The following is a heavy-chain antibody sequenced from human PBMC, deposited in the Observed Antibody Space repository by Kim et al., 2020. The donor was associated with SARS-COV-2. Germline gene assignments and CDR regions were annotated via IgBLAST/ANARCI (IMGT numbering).Heavy chain of an antibody. J-gene: IGHJ4*02. CDR3: ARRLSNTSGWGSHYCDL. D-gene: IGHD3-10*01. V-gene: IGHV4-34*01. CDR2: INHSGRT. CDR1: GGSFSGYY. Sequence: SETLSLTCAAYGGSFSGYYWRWIRQPPGKGLEWIGEINHSGRTNYNPSLKSRVTISVETSKNQFFLKLTSVTAAETAVYYCARRLSNTSGWGSHYCDLWGQGILVTVSS.